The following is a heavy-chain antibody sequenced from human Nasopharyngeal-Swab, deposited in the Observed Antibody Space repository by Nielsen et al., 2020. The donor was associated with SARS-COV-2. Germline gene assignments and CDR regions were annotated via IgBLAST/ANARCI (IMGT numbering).Heavy chain of an antibody. V-gene: IGHV3-9*01. CDR3: AKITAGMTPDY. CDR2: IRWNSDYI. CDR1: GFTFDEYT. Sequence: GGSLRLSCTASGFTFDEYTMHWVRQAPGKGLEWVSGIRWNSDYIGYTDSVKGRFVISRDNAKNSLYLQMNSLRPEDTALYYCAKITAGMTPDYWGQGTLVTVSS. D-gene: IGHD1-14*01. J-gene: IGHJ4*02.